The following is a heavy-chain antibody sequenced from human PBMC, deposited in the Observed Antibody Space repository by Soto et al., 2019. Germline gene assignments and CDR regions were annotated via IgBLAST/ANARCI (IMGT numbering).Heavy chain of an antibody. D-gene: IGHD3-16*01. V-gene: IGHV6-1*01. Sequence: PSQTLSLTCDISGDSVSSSSAAWNWIRQSPSRGLEWLGRTYYRSKWIHEYTLSMESRITINPVTSKNQFSLHIYSVTPEDTAVYYCAGVVWFRGMDVWGQGTPVTVSS. J-gene: IGHJ6*02. CDR3: AGVVWFRGMDV. CDR2: TYYRSKWIH. CDR1: GDSVSSSSAA.